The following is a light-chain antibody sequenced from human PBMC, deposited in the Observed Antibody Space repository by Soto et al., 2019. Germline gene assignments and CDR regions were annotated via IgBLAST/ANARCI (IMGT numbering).Light chain of an antibody. Sequence: EIVLTQSPVTLSLSPGERATLSCRASRSFASSYLGWYQQKPGQAPRLLIYAASTRATGIPDRFSGSGSATDFTLTISRLEPEDSAVYYCQHYDSSPPYTFGQGTKVDLK. CDR2: AAS. CDR1: RSFASSY. CDR3: QHYDSSPPYT. J-gene: IGKJ2*01. V-gene: IGKV3-20*01.